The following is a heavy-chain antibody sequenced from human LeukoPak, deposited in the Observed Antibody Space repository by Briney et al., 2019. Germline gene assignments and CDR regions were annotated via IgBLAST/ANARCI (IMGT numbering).Heavy chain of an antibody. D-gene: IGHD6-13*01. J-gene: IGHJ1*01. CDR2: IIPIFGTA. Sequence: SVKVSCKASGYTFTSYAMNWVRQAPGQGLEWMGGIIPIFGTANYAQKFQGRVTITADESTSTAYMELSSLRSEDTAVYYCASGALIAAADHAEYFQHWGQGTLVTVSS. V-gene: IGHV1-69*13. CDR3: ASGALIAAADHAEYFQH. CDR1: GYTFTSYA.